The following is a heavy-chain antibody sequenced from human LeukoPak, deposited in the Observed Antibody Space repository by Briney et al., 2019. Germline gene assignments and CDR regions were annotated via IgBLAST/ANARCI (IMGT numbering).Heavy chain of an antibody. J-gene: IGHJ6*02. D-gene: IGHD6-6*01. V-gene: IGHV4-59*08. Sequence: PSETLSLTCSISGGSISSYYWSWIRQPPGKRLEWIGYIYYSGSTNYNPSLKSRVTISVDTYKNQFSLRLSSVTAADTAVYYCARRIAVRPANYYYYGMDVWGQGTTVTVSS. CDR3: ARRIAVRPANYYYYGMDV. CDR2: IYYSGST. CDR1: GGSISSYY.